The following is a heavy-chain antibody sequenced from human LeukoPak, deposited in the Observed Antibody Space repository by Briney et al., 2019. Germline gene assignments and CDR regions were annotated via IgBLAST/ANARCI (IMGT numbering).Heavy chain of an antibody. J-gene: IGHJ6*02. Sequence: SETLSLTCAVSGGSISGGGYSWSWIRQPLGKGLEWIGYIYHSGSTYYNPSLKSRVTISVDTSKNQFSLKLSSVTAADTAVYYCARGVRGGDSLTSYYYYGMDVWGQGTTVTVSS. V-gene: IGHV4-30-2*01. CDR1: GGSISGGGYS. D-gene: IGHD2-21*02. CDR2: IYHSGST. CDR3: ARGVRGGDSLTSYYYYGMDV.